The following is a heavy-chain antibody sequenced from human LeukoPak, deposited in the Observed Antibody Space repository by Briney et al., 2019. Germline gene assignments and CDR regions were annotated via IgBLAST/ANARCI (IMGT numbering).Heavy chain of an antibody. Sequence: QPGGSLRLSCAASGFTFSSYGMHWVRQAPGKGLEWVAVIWYDGSNKYYADSVKGRFTISRDNSKNTLYLQMNSLRAEDTAVYYCVRAPSSSWYYYYYGMDVWGQGTTVTVSS. CDR1: GFTFSSYG. CDR3: VRAPSSSWYYYYYGMDV. J-gene: IGHJ6*02. V-gene: IGHV3-33*01. D-gene: IGHD6-13*01. CDR2: IWYDGSNK.